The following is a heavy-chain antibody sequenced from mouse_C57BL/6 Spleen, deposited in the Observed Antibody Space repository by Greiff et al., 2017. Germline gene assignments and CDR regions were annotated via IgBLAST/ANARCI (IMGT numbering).Heavy chain of an antibody. CDR3: ARDARDWYFGV. CDR2: SRNKANDYTT. J-gene: IGHJ1*03. Sequence: EVKVVESGGGLVQSGRSLRLSCATSGFTFSDFYMEWVRQAPGKGLEWIAASRNKANDYTTEYSASVKGRFIVSRETSQSILYLQMNALRAEDTAICYCARDARDWYFGVWGTGTTVTVSS. V-gene: IGHV7-1*01. CDR1: GFTFSDFY.